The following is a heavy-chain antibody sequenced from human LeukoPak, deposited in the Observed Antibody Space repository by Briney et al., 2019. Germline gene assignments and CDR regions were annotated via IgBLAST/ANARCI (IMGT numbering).Heavy chain of an antibody. CDR2: ISYDGSNK. CDR3: ARDLEGTSCLDY. Sequence: GGSLRLSCAASGFTLSSYSMHWVRQAPGKGLEWVAVISYDGSNKCYADSVKGRFTISRDNSKNTLYLQMNSLRAEDTAVYYCARDLEGTSCLDYWGQGTLVTVSS. CDR1: GFTLSSYS. D-gene: IGHD2-2*01. J-gene: IGHJ4*02. V-gene: IGHV3-30*04.